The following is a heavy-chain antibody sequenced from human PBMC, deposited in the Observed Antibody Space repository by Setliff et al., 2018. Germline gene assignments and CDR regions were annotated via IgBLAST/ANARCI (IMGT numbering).Heavy chain of an antibody. CDR3: SRLVRYCTTTTCQRASGAEF. Sequence: ASVKVSCKASDYTFTNYGINWVRQAPGQGLEWMGWISAYTGNTNYAQKLQGRVSMTTDTSTSTAYMELRSLTSDDTAVYYCSRLVRYCTTTTCQRASGAEFWGQGTLVTVSS. CDR1: DYTFTNYG. V-gene: IGHV1-18*01. D-gene: IGHD2-8*01. J-gene: IGHJ4*02. CDR2: ISAYTGNT.